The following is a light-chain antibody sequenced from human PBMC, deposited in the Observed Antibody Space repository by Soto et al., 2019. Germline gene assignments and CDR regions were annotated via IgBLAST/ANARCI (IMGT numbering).Light chain of an antibody. V-gene: IGKV1-39*01. Sequence: DIQMTQSPSSLSASVGDRITITCRASQSISFYLNWYQQKPGKAPKFLMYGASFLQSGVPSRFSGSGSGTEFTLTIHSLQPEDFATYYCQHYNSYSEAFGQGTKVDIK. CDR2: GAS. J-gene: IGKJ1*01. CDR3: QHYNSYSEA. CDR1: QSISFY.